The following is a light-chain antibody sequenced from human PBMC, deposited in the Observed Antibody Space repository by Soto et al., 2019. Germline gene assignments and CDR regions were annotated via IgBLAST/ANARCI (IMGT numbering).Light chain of an antibody. CDR3: QLYGISPH. V-gene: IGKV3-20*01. CDR2: ASS. CDR1: QSRGSNF. J-gene: IGKJ5*01. Sequence: EIVLAQSPGTLSLSPGEKATLSRKTSQSRGSNFLAWYQHKPGQAPRLLIYASSNRATGIPDRFSGSASGTDFTLTINRLEPEDFAVYYCQLYGISPHFGQGTRLEIK.